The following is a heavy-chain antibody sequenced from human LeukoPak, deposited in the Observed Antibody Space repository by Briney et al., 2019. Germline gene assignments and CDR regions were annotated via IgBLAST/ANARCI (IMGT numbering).Heavy chain of an antibody. CDR3: ASFYYYVSRTQGDYSSYTDA. Sequence: ASVKVSCKASGYTFTSYGISWVRQAPGQGLEWMGWISAYNGNTNYAQKLQGRVTMTTDTSTSTAYMELRSLRSDDTAVYYCASFYYYVSRTQGDYSSYTDAWGKKTPVTVSS. CDR1: GYTFTSYG. J-gene: IGHJ6*03. D-gene: IGHD3-10*01. V-gene: IGHV1-18*01. CDR2: ISAYNGNT.